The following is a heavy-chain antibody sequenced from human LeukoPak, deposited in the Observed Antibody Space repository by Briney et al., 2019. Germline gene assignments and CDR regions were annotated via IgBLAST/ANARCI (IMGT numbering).Heavy chain of an antibody. CDR2: IYYSGST. CDR1: GFTFSDYY. V-gene: IGHV4-59*01. J-gene: IGHJ6*02. CDR3: ARDLRRGGGDYYYYYGMDV. Sequence: GSLRLSCAASGFTFSDYYMSWIRQAPGKGLEWIGYIYYSGSTNYNPSLKSRVTISVDTSKNQFSLKLSSVTAADTAVYYCARDLRRGGGDYYYYYGMDVWGQGTTVTVSS. D-gene: IGHD1-26*01.